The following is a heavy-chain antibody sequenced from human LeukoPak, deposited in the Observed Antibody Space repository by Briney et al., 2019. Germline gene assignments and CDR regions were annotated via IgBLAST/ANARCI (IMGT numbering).Heavy chain of an antibody. D-gene: IGHD5-12*01. CDR1: GGSISSYY. V-gene: IGHV4-59*01. Sequence: SETLSLTCTVSGGSISSYYWSWIRQPPGKGLEWIGYIYYSGSTNYNPSLKSRVTISVDTSKNQFSLKLSSVTAADTAVYYCARGRPNSGYDPGFDYWGQGTLVTASS. CDR3: ARGRPNSGYDPGFDY. J-gene: IGHJ4*02. CDR2: IYYSGST.